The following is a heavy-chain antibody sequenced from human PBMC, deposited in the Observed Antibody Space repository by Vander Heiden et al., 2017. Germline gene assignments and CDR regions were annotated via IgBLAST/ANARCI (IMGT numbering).Heavy chain of an antibody. Sequence: EGQLVESGGGLVQPGGSLSLASAASGFTFSNYWMSWVRQAPGKGLEWVANIKQDGSQKNYVDSVKGRFIVSRDNAKNSLYLQMNSLRAEDTAIYYCARDTMWLDSWGQGTQVTASS. CDR1: GFTFSNYW. V-gene: IGHV3-7*03. CDR3: ARDTMWLDS. D-gene: IGHD1-1*01. J-gene: IGHJ5*01. CDR2: IKQDGSQK.